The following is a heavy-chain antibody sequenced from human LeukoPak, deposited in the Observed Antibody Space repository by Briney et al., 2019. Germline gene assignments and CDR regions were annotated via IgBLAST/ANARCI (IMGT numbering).Heavy chain of an antibody. J-gene: IGHJ4*02. CDR2: IYSGGST. D-gene: IGHD3-3*01. CDR3: ARGGYDFWSGPDY. Sequence: GGSLRLSCAASGFTVSSNYMSWVRQAPGKGLEWVSVIYSGGSTYYADSVKGRFTISRDNSKNTLYLQMNSLRAEDTAVYYCARGGYDFWSGPDYWGQGTLVTVSS. CDR1: GFTVSSNY. V-gene: IGHV3-53*01.